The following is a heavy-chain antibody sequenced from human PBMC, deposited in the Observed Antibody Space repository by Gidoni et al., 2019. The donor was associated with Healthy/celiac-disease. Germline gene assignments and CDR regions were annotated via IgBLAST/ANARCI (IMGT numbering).Heavy chain of an antibody. CDR1: GLTFSSYG. D-gene: IGHD2-2*01. CDR2: ISYDGSNK. CDR3: AKGGIHCSSTSCYLDY. J-gene: IGHJ4*02. V-gene: IGHV3-30*18. Sequence: QVQLVESGGGVVQPGRSLRLSCAASGLTFSSYGMHWVRPAPGKGLEWVAVISYDGSNKYYADSVKGRFTISRDNSKNTLYLQMNSLRAEDTAVYYCAKGGIHCSSTSCYLDYWGQGTLVTVSS.